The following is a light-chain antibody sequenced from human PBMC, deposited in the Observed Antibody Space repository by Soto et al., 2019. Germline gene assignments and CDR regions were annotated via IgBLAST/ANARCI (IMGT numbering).Light chain of an antibody. J-gene: IGLJ1*01. Sequence: QAVVTQPASVSGSPGQSITISCTGTSSDVGGYNYVSWYQQHPGKAPKLMIYEVSNRPSGVSNRFSGSKSGNTASLTISGLQAEDEADYYCSSYTSSSTLGGVFGTGTKLTVL. CDR2: EVS. CDR3: SSYTSSSTLGGV. CDR1: SSDVGGYNY. V-gene: IGLV2-14*01.